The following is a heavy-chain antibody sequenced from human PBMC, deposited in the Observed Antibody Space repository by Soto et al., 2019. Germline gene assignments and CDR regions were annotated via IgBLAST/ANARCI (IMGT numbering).Heavy chain of an antibody. CDR3: SWPGVTHYAMYA. Sequence: GESLKNSWDGSADSFTTYSIAWVRQMPGKGLEWMGIIYPGDSHTTYSPSFQGQVTISADKSISTTYLQWSSLKASDSATYYFSWPGVTHYAMYAWAQRTTVPVS. D-gene: IGHD2-21*02. CDR2: IYPGDSHT. V-gene: IGHV5-51*01. J-gene: IGHJ6*02. CDR1: ADSFTTYS.